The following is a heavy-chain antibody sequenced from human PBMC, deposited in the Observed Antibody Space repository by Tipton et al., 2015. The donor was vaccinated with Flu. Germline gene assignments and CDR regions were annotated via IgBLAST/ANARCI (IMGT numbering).Heavy chain of an antibody. CDR2: ISSSGSTI. Sequence: LSLTCTVSRDSMRSDYFWGWIRQAPGKGLEWLSHISSSGSTINYADSVKGRFTISRDNAKNSLYLQVNSLRVEDTAEYYCARDHPPSITVLGEITDYFGMDVWGQGP. J-gene: IGHJ6*02. V-gene: IGHV3-11*01. D-gene: IGHD3-3*01. CDR3: ARDHPPSITVLGEITDYFGMDV. CDR1: RDSMRSDYF.